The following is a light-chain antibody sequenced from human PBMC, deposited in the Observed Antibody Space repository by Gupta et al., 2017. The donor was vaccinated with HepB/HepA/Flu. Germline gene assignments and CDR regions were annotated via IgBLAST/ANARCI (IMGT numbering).Light chain of an antibody. J-gene: IGLJ3*02. CDR1: SSDVGGYND. Sequence: QSALTQPASVSGSPGQSITISCTGTSSDVGGYNDVSWYQQHTGKPPKLMIYDVSKRPAWVSSRFSGSKSGNTASLTISGREAEDEADYYCSAYTSSITWVFGGGTKLTVL. V-gene: IGLV2-14*03. CDR2: DVS. CDR3: SAYTSSITWV.